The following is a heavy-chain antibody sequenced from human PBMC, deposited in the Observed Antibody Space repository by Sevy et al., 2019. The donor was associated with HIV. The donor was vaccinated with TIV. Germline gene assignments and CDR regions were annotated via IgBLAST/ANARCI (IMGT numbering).Heavy chain of an antibody. V-gene: IGHV4-59*13. CDR2: IYYSGST. CDR1: GGSISSYY. J-gene: IGHJ4*02. CDR3: ARDPGIAVAGEYYFDY. Sequence: SETLSLTCTVSGGSISSYYWSWIRQPPGKGLEWIGYIYYSGSTNYNTSLKSRVTISVDTSKNQFSLKLTSVTAADTAAYYCARDPGIAVAGEYYFDYWGQGTLVTVSS. D-gene: IGHD6-19*01.